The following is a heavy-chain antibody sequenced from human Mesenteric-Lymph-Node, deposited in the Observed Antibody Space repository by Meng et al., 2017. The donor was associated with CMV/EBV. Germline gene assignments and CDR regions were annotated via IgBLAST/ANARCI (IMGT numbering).Heavy chain of an antibody. CDR2: IHNSGTT. V-gene: IGHV4-39*07. D-gene: IGHD2-2*01. CDR3: AREATDIVVVPTAMSH. J-gene: IGHJ4*02. CDR1: GGSISSGDYY. Sequence: SETLSLTCTVSGGSISSGDYYWSWIRQPPGKGLEWIGSIHNSGTTYYNPSLKSRVTISVDTSKNQFSLRLTSVTAADTAFYYCAREATDIVVVPTAMSHWGQGTLVTVSS.